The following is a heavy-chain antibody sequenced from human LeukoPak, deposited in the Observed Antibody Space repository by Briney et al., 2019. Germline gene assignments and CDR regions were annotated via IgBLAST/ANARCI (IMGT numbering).Heavy chain of an antibody. J-gene: IGHJ4*02. CDR3: AREYSGYDRGIDY. Sequence: SVKVSCKASGGTFSSYAISWVRQAPGQGLAWMGGIIPIFGTANYAQKFQGRVTITADESTSTAYMELSSLRSEDTAVYYCAREYSGYDRGIDYWGQGTLVTVSS. CDR2: IIPIFGTA. V-gene: IGHV1-69*01. CDR1: GGTFSSYA. D-gene: IGHD5-12*01.